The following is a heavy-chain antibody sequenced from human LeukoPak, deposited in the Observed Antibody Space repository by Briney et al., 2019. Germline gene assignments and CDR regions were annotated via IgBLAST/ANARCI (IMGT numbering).Heavy chain of an antibody. J-gene: IGHJ4*02. CDR1: GYSFTSYW. CDR2: IYPGDSDT. V-gene: IGHV5-51*01. Sequence: GESLKISCKGSGYSFTSYWIGWVRQMPGKGLEWMGIIYPGDSDTRYSPSFQGQVTISADKSISTAYLQRSSLKASDTAMYYCARVKWLTTYYFDYWGQGTLVTVSS. D-gene: IGHD4-17*01. CDR3: ARVKWLTTYYFDY.